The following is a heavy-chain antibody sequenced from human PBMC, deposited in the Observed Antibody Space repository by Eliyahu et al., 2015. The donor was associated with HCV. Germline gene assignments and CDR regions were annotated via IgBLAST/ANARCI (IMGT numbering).Heavy chain of an antibody. CDR1: GFTFSXXA. D-gene: IGHD6-19*01. Sequence: EVQLLESGGGLVQPGGSLRLSCAASGFTFSXXAMSWVRQAPGGGRVEWVSAISGSGGTPYYADSVKGRFTISRDNSKNTLYVQMNTLRADDTAVYYCAKPLESYNNGWYKNDAFDIWGQGTMVTVSS. CDR2: ISGSGGTP. CDR3: AKPLESYNNGWYKNDAFDI. V-gene: IGHV3-23*01. J-gene: IGHJ3*02.